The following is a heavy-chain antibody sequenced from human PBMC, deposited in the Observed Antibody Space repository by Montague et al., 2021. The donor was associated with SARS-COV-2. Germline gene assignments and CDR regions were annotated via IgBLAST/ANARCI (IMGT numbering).Heavy chain of an antibody. CDR1: GGSISSYH. CDR2: IFHSGIT. Sequence: SETLSLTCSVSGGSISSYHWSWIRQSPGKGLEWIGYIFHSGITDYNPXXKRRVTISVDMSKNQFSLQLNSVTAADSAVYYCARTEYNWNDWFDPWGQGTLVTVSS. CDR3: ARTEYNWNDWFDP. D-gene: IGHD1-20*01. J-gene: IGHJ5*02. V-gene: IGHV4-59*13.